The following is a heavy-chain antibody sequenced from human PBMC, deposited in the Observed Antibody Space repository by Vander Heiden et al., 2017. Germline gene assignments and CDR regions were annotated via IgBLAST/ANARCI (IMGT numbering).Heavy chain of an antibody. CDR2: INPTGDIT. V-gene: IGHV1-46*01. CDR1: GDTFIRYY. J-gene: IGHJ6*02. CDR3: ATSPGNYYYGLDV. Sequence: QVQLVQSGAEVKKRGASVKVSCKASGDTFIRYYINWVRHAPGQGLEWMGIINPTGDITSYSQKFRGRVTLTRDTSTPTVYMEMTSLRSDDTAVYYCATSPGNYYYGLDVWGQGTTVTVSS.